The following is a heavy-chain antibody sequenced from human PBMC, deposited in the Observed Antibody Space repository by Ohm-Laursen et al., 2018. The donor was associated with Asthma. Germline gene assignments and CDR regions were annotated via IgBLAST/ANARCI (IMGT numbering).Heavy chain of an antibody. CDR3: AKGHFTYNDFWSGYYNDY. D-gene: IGHD3-3*01. Sequence: SLRLSCAATGFTFSYYGMHWVRQAPGKGLEWVAVISYDGSNKYYADSVKGRFTIFRDNSKNTLYLQMNSLRAEDTAVYYCAKGHFTYNDFWSGYYNDYWGQGTLVTVSS. CDR1: GFTFSYYG. CDR2: ISYDGSNK. V-gene: IGHV3-30*18. J-gene: IGHJ4*02.